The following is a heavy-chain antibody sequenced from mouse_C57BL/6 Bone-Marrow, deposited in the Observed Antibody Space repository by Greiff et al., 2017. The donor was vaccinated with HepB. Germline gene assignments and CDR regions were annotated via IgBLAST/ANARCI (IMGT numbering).Heavy chain of an antibody. CDR1: GFTFSDYY. V-gene: IGHV5-12*01. CDR3: ARHAYDGYSAAWFAY. Sequence: EVMLVESGGGLVQPGGSLKLSCAASGFTFSDYYMYWVRQTPEKRLEWVAYISNGGGSTYYPDTVKGRFTISRDNAKNTLYLQMSRLKSEDTAMYYCARHAYDGYSAAWFAYWGQGTLVTVSA. CDR2: ISNGGGST. D-gene: IGHD2-3*01. J-gene: IGHJ3*01.